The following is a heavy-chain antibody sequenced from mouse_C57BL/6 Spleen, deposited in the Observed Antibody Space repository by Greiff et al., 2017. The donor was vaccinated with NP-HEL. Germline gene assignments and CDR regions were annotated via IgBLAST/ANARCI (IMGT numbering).Heavy chain of an antibody. Sequence: QVQLQQSGAELVMPGASVKLSCKASGYTFTSYWMHWVKQRPGQGLEWIGEIDPSDSYTNYNQKFKGKSTLTVDKSSSTAYMQLSSLTSEDSAVYYCARTGTEGWYFDVWGTGTTVTVSS. CDR2: IDPSDSYT. V-gene: IGHV1-69*01. D-gene: IGHD4-1*01. J-gene: IGHJ1*03. CDR3: ARTGTEGWYFDV. CDR1: GYTFTSYW.